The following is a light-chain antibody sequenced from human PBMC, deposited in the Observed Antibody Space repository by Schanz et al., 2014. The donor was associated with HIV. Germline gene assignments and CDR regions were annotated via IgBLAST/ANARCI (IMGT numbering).Light chain of an antibody. Sequence: QSALTQPPSASGSPGQSVTISCTGTSSDIGAYDFVSWYQQHPGEAPRLMIYEVSKRPSGVPDRFSGSKSGNTASLTISGLQADDEADYYCSSYAATSNVLFGGGTKLTVL. CDR1: SSDIGAYDF. V-gene: IGLV2-8*01. CDR2: EVS. J-gene: IGLJ3*02. CDR3: SSYAATSNVL.